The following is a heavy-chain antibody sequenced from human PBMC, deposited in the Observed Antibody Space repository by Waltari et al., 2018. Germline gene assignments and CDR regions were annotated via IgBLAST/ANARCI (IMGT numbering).Heavy chain of an antibody. V-gene: IGHV4-59*11. Sequence: QVQLQESGPGLVKPSETLSLTCTVSGGSISSHYWSWIRQPPGKGLEWIGYINYSGSTNYNPSLKSRVTISVDTSKNQFSLKLSSVTAADTAVYYCARQLDYYGSGSYYFDYWGQGTLVTVSS. CDR2: INYSGST. CDR3: ARQLDYYGSGSYYFDY. CDR1: GGSISSHY. D-gene: IGHD3-10*01. J-gene: IGHJ4*02.